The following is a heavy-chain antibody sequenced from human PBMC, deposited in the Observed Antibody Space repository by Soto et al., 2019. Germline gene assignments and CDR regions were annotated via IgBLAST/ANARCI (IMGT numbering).Heavy chain of an antibody. CDR2: INHSGST. Sequence: QVQLQQWGAGLLKPSETLSLTCAVYGGSFSGYYWSWIRQPPGKGLEWIGEINHSGSTNYNPSLKSRVTISVDTSKNQFSLKLSSVTAADTAVYYCARGPSPSCGSGYGLVRRYYYYMDVWGKGTTVTVSS. CDR1: GGSFSGYY. V-gene: IGHV4-34*01. CDR3: ARGPSPSCGSGYGLVRRYYYYMDV. D-gene: IGHD3-10*01. J-gene: IGHJ6*03.